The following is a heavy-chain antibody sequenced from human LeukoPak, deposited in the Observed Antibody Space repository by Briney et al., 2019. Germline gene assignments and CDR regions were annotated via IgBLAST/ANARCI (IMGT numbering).Heavy chain of an antibody. CDR1: GFTVSNNY. CDR3: ARDPGIRNGMDI. J-gene: IGHJ6*02. Sequence: GGSLRLSCAASGFTVSNNYMTWVRQAPGKGLEWVSVIYSGGTTYYADSVRGRFTISRDNSKNTLYLQMNSLRVDDTAVYYCARDPGIRNGMDIWGQGTTVTVSS. V-gene: IGHV3-53*01. D-gene: IGHD2/OR15-2a*01. CDR2: IYSGGTT.